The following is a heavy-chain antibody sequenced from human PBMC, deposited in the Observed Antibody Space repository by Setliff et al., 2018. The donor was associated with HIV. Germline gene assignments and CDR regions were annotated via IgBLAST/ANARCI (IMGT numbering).Heavy chain of an antibody. Sequence: VKVSCKASGGTFSSYAISWVRQAPGQGLEWMGGIIPIFGTANDAQKFQGRVTITTDESTSTAYMELSSLRSEDSAVYYCVRAYDQDFQHWGQGTVVTVSS. J-gene: IGHJ1*01. CDR1: GGTFSSYA. D-gene: IGHD3-22*01. CDR3: VRAYDQDFQH. V-gene: IGHV1-69*05. CDR2: IIPIFGTA.